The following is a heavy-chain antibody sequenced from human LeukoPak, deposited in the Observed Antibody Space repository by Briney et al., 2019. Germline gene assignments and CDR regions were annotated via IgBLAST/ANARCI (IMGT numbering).Heavy chain of an antibody. D-gene: IGHD3-22*01. Sequence: PSGTLSLTCTVSGGSISSYYWSWIRQPPGKGLEWIGYIYYSGSTYYNPPLRSRVTISVDTSKNQFSLKLSSVTAADTAVYYCARSSEGRYYYDSSGFSYYYYYMDVWGKGTTVTISS. CDR3: ARSSEGRYYYDSSGFSYYYYYMDV. CDR2: IYYSGST. J-gene: IGHJ6*03. V-gene: IGHV4-59*01. CDR1: GGSISSYY.